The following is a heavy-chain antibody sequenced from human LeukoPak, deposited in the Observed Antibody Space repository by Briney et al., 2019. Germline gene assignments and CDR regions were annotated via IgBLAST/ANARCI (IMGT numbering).Heavy chain of an antibody. CDR2: ISGSGGST. Sequence: PGGSLRLSCAASGCTFSSYAMSGPRQAPGKGLEWVSGISGSGGSTYYADSVKGRFSISRDNSKNTLYVQMSSLRAEDPAVYYCVKDPSHYICRHTFDYWGQGTLVTVSS. V-gene: IGHV3-23*01. CDR1: GCTFSSYA. J-gene: IGHJ4*02. CDR3: VKDPSHYICRHTFDY. D-gene: IGHD2-2*02.